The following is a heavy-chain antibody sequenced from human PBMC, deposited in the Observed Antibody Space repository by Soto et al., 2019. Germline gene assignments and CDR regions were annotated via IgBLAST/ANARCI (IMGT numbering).Heavy chain of an antibody. D-gene: IGHD2-15*01. Sequence: QVQLVQSGAEVQNPGASVKVSCKASGYTFTHYYIHWVRQAPGQGLEWWGVINPSGGSTTYAQKFQARVSMTRDTSTSTVYMELSSLRSEDTAVYYCARSLAQCSGGCCGSWGQGTLVTVSS. CDR3: ARSLAQCSGGCCGS. CDR2: INPSGGST. CDR1: GYTFTHYY. V-gene: IGHV1-46*03. J-gene: IGHJ5*02.